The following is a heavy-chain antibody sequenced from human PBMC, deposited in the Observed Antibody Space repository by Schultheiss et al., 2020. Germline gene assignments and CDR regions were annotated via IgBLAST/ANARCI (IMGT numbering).Heavy chain of an antibody. CDR3: ATRHYYGSGADFDY. CDR1: GFTFSSYW. CDR2: IWYDGSNK. Sequence: GGSLRLSCAASGFTFSSYWMHWVRQAPGKGLEWVAVIWYDGSNKYYADSVKGRFTISRDKSKNTLYLQMNSLRAEDTAVYYCATRHYYGSGADFDYWGQGTLVTVSS. V-gene: IGHV3-33*08. J-gene: IGHJ4*02. D-gene: IGHD3-10*01.